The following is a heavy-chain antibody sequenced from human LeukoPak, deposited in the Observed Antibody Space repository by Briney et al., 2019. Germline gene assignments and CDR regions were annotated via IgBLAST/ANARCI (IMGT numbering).Heavy chain of an antibody. CDR2: IYYSGST. Sequence: SETLSLACTVSGGSISSSSYYWGWIRQPPGKGLEWIGYIYYSGSTNYNPSLKSRVTISVDTSKNQFSLKLSSVTAADTAVYYCARLYYDSSGHYWGQGTLVTVSS. V-gene: IGHV4-61*05. CDR1: GGSISSSSYY. D-gene: IGHD3-22*01. CDR3: ARLYYDSSGHY. J-gene: IGHJ4*02.